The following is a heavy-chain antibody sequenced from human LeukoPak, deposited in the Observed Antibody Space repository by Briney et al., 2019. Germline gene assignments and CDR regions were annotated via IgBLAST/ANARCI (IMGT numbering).Heavy chain of an antibody. Sequence: GGSLRLSCAASGFTFSSYSMSWVRQAPGKGLEWVSAISGSGGSTYYADSVKGRFTISRDNSKNTLYLQMNSLRAEDTAVYYCAKDRRYFDHGTPPAFDIWGQGTMVTVSS. V-gene: IGHV3-23*01. CDR2: ISGSGGST. CDR1: GFTFSSYS. D-gene: IGHD3-9*01. CDR3: AKDRRYFDHGTPPAFDI. J-gene: IGHJ3*02.